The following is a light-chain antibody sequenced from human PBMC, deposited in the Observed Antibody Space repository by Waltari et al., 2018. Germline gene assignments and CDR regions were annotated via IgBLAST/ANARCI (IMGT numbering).Light chain of an antibody. Sequence: QSALTPPASVSGSPGESITISCTGTSSDVGTYNLISWYQQHPGNVPKLLIYEVSKRPSGVSNRFSASKSGNTASLTISGLQADDEADYYCCSYAGVRGAVFGGGTHLTVL. J-gene: IGLJ7*01. CDR1: SSDVGTYNL. CDR3: CSYAGVRGAV. CDR2: EVS. V-gene: IGLV2-23*02.